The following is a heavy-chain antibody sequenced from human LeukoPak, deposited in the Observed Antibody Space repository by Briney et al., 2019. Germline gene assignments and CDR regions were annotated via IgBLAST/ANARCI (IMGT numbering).Heavy chain of an antibody. CDR2: IYYSGST. Sequence: SQTLSLTCTVSGGSISSGGYYWSWIRQHPGKGLEWIGYIYYSGSTYYNPPLKSRVTISVDTSKNQFSLKLSSVTAADTAVYYCARGPSPKSRIAVAGNWFDPWGQGTLVTVSS. D-gene: IGHD6-19*01. CDR3: ARGPSPKSRIAVAGNWFDP. V-gene: IGHV4-31*03. CDR1: GGSISSGGYY. J-gene: IGHJ5*02.